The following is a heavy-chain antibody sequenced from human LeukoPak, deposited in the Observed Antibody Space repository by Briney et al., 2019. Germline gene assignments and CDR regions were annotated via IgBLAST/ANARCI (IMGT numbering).Heavy chain of an antibody. J-gene: IGHJ5*01. D-gene: IGHD2-2*01. CDR1: GGSISGYY. Sequence: SESLSLTCSVSGGSISGYYWTWIRQPPGKGLEWIGYIYYSGSTNYNPSLKSRVTISVDTSKNQFSLKLSSVTAADTAVYYCARYARAPDSWGQGTLVTVSS. CDR3: ARYARAPDS. CDR2: IYYSGST. V-gene: IGHV4-59*08.